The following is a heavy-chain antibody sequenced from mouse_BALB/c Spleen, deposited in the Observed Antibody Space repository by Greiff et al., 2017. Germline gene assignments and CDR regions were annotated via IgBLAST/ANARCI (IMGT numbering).Heavy chain of an antibody. CDR2: ISSDSSTI. D-gene: IGHD1-1*01. Sequence: EVKLVESGGGLVQPGGSRKLSCAASGFTFSSFGMHWVRQAPEKGLEWVAYISSDSSTIYYADTVKGRFTISRDNPKNTLFLQMTSLRSEDTAMYYCARSELLYYYAMDYWGQGTSVTVSS. J-gene: IGHJ4*01. CDR1: GFTFSSFG. V-gene: IGHV5-17*02. CDR3: ARSELLYYYAMDY.